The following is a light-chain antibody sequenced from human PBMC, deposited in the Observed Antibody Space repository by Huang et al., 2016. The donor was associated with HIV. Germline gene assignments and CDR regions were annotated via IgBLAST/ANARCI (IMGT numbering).Light chain of an antibody. CDR3: QQRGNWPPVT. CDR1: QSVTNY. V-gene: IGKV3-11*01. J-gene: IGKJ4*01. CDR2: DAS. Sequence: EVVLTQSPATLSLSPGERATLPCRASQSVTNYLAWYQQESGQPPRLLIYDASNRATGVPARCSGSGSGTDFTLTSSSLEPEDFAVYYCQQRGNWPPVTFGGGTKVEIK.